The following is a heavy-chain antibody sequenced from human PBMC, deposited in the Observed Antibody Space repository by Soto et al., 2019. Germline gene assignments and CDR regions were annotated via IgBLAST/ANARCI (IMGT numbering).Heavy chain of an antibody. Sequence: VQLQESGPGLVTPSQTLSLTCTVFGGSVSIGDYFWSWIRQRPGKGLEWIGYIHDSGNTYYNPTLKSRVTNSLDTSKNQFSLKVPSMTAADTAVYFCARARGGDSGDYASLFDRWGQGNLVTVSS. CDR2: IHDSGNT. CDR1: GGSVSIGDYF. J-gene: IGHJ5*02. CDR3: ARARGGDSGDYASLFDR. V-gene: IGHV4-30-4*01. D-gene: IGHD4-17*01.